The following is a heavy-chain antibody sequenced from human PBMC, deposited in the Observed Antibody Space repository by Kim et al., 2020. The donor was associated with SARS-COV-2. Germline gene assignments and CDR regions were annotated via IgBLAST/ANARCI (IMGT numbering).Heavy chain of an antibody. CDR2: ISGSGGST. Sequence: GGSLRLSCAASGFTFSSYAMSWVRQAPGKGLEWVSAISGSGGSTYYADSVKGRFTISRDNSKNTLYLQMNSLRAEDTAVYYCAKDIRSITIFGVANKNAFDYWGQGTLVTVSS. D-gene: IGHD3-3*01. V-gene: IGHV3-23*01. CDR1: GFTFSSYA. J-gene: IGHJ4*02. CDR3: AKDIRSITIFGVANKNAFDY.